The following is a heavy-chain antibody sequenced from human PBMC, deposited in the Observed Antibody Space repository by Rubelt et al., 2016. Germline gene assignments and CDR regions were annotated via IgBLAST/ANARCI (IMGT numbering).Heavy chain of an antibody. CDR1: GGTFSSYA. V-gene: IGHV1-69*01. CDR2: IIPIFGTA. J-gene: IGHJ4*02. CDR3: ARDAIPYYDFWSADLSDY. D-gene: IGHD3-3*01. Sequence: QVQLVQSGAEVKKPGSSVKVSCKASGGTFSSYAISWVRQAPGQGLEWMGGIIPIFGTANYAQKFQGRVTITADESTSTAYMELRSLRSDDTAVYYCARDAIPYYDFWSADLSDYWGQGTLVTVSS.